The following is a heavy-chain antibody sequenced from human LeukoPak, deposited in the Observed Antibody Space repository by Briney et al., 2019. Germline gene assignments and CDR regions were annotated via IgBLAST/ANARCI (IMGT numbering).Heavy chain of an antibody. V-gene: IGHV3-74*01. CDR1: GFTFSDYW. J-gene: IGHJ4*02. Sequence: GGSLRLSCAASGFTFSDYWMLWVRQVPGKGLVWVSRIKPDGNTITYADSVKGRFTISRDNSKNTLYLQIHSLRAEDTAVYYCAKDRDYDLWSGYYEDWGQGTPVTVSS. D-gene: IGHD3-3*01. CDR3: AKDRDYDLWSGYYED. CDR2: IKPDGNTI.